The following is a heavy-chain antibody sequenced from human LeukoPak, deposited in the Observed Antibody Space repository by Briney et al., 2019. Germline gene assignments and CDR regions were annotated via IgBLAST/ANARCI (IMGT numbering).Heavy chain of an antibody. CDR1: GFTFTSSA. CDR2: IVVGSGNT. CDR3: AATGDLRVFDY. Sequence: SVTVSCKASGFTFTSSAMQWVRQARGQRLEWIGWIVVGSGNTNYAQKFQERVTINRDMSTSTAYMELSSLRSEDTAVYYCAATGDLRVFDYWGQGTLVTVSS. J-gene: IGHJ4*02. V-gene: IGHV1-58*02. D-gene: IGHD3-10*01.